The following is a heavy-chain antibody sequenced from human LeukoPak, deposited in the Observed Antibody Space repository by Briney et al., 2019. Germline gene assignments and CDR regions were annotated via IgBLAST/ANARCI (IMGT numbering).Heavy chain of an antibody. CDR3: AKGHADYGTGFDL. J-gene: IGHJ5*02. CDR1: GFTFSSYA. Sequence: GGSLRLSCAASGFTFSSYAMHWVRQAPGKGLEWVAVVSYDGSNKFYADSVKGRFTISRDNSENTLYLQMNSLRVEDAAVYYCAKGHADYGTGFDLWGQGTLVTVSS. V-gene: IGHV3-30-3*01. D-gene: IGHD4-17*01. CDR2: VSYDGSNK.